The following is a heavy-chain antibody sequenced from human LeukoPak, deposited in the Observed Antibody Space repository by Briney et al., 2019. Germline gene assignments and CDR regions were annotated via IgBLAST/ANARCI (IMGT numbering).Heavy chain of an antibody. CDR1: GYTFTSYG. Sequence: ASVKVSCKASGYTFTSYGISWVRQAPGQGLEWMGWISVYNGYTNYAQMLQGRVTMTTDTSISTAYMELRSLRSDDTAVYYCARDRNSGSNDAFDIWGQGTMVTVSS. J-gene: IGHJ3*02. CDR3: ARDRNSGSNDAFDI. V-gene: IGHV1-18*01. D-gene: IGHD1-26*01. CDR2: ISVYNGYT.